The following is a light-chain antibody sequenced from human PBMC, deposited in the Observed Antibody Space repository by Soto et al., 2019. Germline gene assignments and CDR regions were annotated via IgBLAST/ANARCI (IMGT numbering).Light chain of an antibody. J-gene: IGKJ5*01. CDR3: QQYYSTLIT. Sequence: DIALTQSPDSLALSLGERATMNCKSSQSVLYSSYNKSYLAWYQVKPGRPPKLLFSWASTRESGVPDRFSGSGSGTDFTLTISSLRAEDVAVYYCQQYYSTLITFGQGTRLEIK. CDR1: QSVLYSSYNKSY. V-gene: IGKV4-1*01. CDR2: WAS.